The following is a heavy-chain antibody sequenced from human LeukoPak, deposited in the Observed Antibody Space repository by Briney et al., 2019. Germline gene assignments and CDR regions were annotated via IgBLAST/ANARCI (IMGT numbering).Heavy chain of an antibody. V-gene: IGHV1-46*01. CDR1: GYTFTSYY. Sequence: ASVKVSSKASGYTFTSYYMPWVRQAPGQGLEWVGIINPSGGSTSYAQKFQGRVTMTRDTSTSTVYMELSSLRSEDTAVYYCARGTWGGATTIWGQGTLDTVSS. CDR3: ARGTWGGATTI. D-gene: IGHD3-16*01. CDR2: INPSGGST. J-gene: IGHJ4*02.